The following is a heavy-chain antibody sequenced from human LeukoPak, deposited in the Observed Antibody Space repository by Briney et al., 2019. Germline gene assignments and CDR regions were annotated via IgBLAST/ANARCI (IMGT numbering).Heavy chain of an antibody. Sequence: SETLSLTCTVSGGSIRSYYWSWIRQPPGKGLEWIGYIYYSGSTNYNPSLKSRVSISVDTSKNQFSLKLSSLTAADTAVYYCARTGSTVTMLYPFDHWGQGTLVTVSS. CDR2: IYYSGST. CDR1: GGSIRSYY. J-gene: IGHJ4*02. D-gene: IGHD4-17*01. CDR3: ARTGSTVTMLYPFDH. V-gene: IGHV4-59*01.